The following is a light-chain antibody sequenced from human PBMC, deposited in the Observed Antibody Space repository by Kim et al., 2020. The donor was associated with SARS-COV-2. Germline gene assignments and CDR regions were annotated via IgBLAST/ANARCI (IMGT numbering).Light chain of an antibody. CDR3: SSYIRGSTNYV. CDR1: SSDVGGYKY. V-gene: IGLV2-14*01. Sequence: QSITISCTGTSSDVGGYKYVSWYQQHPGKAPKLVIYEVGNWPSGVSIRFSGSKSGNTASLTISGLQAEDEADYYCSSYIRGSTNYVFGTGTKVTVL. J-gene: IGLJ1*01. CDR2: EVG.